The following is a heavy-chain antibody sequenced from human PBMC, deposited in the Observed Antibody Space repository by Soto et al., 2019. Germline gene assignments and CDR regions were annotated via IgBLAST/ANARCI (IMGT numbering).Heavy chain of an antibody. CDR1: GGTFSSYA. V-gene: IGHV1-69*13. CDR3: ARDRRTYCYDSSGYPSHNDAFDI. Sequence: ASVKVSCKASGGTFSSYAISWVRQAPGQGLEWMGGIIPIFGTANYAQKFQGRVTITADESTSTAYMELSSLRSEDTAVYYCARDRRTYCYDSSGYPSHNDAFDIWG. CDR2: IIPIFGTA. J-gene: IGHJ3*02. D-gene: IGHD3-22*01.